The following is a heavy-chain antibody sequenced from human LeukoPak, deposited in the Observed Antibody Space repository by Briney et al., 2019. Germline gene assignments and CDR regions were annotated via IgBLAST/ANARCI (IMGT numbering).Heavy chain of an antibody. V-gene: IGHV3-30*18. CDR3: AKDRSGMGYYFDF. J-gene: IGHJ4*02. CDR1: GFTFNTYG. CDR2: ISYDGSNK. Sequence: GGSLRLSCAVSGFTFNTYGIHWVRQTPGKGLEWVALISYDGSNKYYADSVKGRFTISRDNSKNALYLQMDSLRAEDTAVYYCAKDRSGMGYYFDFWGQGTLVTVSS. D-gene: IGHD1-26*01.